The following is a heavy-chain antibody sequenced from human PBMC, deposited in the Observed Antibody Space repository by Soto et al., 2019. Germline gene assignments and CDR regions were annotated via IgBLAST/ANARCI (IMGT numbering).Heavy chain of an antibody. CDR3: ALRKEDYCSGGSCYPGAFDI. Sequence: SVKVSCQASGSTFSRFAISWVRQAPGQGLEWMGGIIPLFGTANYAQNFQDRVTITADESTSTAYMKLSSLRSEDTALYYCALRKEDYCSGGSCYPGAFDIWGQGTMVTVSS. CDR2: IIPLFGTA. J-gene: IGHJ3*02. V-gene: IGHV1-69*01. CDR1: GSTFSRFA. D-gene: IGHD2-15*01.